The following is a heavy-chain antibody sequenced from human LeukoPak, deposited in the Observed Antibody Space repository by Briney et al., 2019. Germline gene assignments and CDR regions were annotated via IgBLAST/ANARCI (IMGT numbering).Heavy chain of an antibody. V-gene: IGHV7-4-1*02. D-gene: IGHD6-19*01. CDR3: AKAKYSSGWSVEDYFDS. CDR1: GYTFTNYA. J-gene: IGHJ4*02. Sequence: ASVKVSCKASGYTFTNYAMNWVRQAPGQGLEWMGWINTNTGNPTYAQGFTGRFVFSLDTSISTAYLQISSLKADDTAVYYCAKAKYSSGWSVEDYFDSWGQGTLVTVSS. CDR2: INTNTGNP.